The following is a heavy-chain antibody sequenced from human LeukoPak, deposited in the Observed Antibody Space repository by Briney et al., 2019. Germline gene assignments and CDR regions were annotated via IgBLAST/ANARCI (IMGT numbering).Heavy chain of an antibody. V-gene: IGHV1-46*01. CDR3: ARDGWWQLDYYDSSGPHRAYYYYYMDV. CDR1: GYTFTSYY. J-gene: IGHJ6*03. CDR2: INPSGGST. D-gene: IGHD3-22*01. Sequence: ASVKVSCKASGYTFTSYYMHWVRQAPGQGLEWMGIINPSGGSTSYAQKFQGRVTMTRDMSTSTVYMELSSLRSEDTAVYYCARDGWWQLDYYDSSGPHRAYYYYYMDVWGKGTTVTVSS.